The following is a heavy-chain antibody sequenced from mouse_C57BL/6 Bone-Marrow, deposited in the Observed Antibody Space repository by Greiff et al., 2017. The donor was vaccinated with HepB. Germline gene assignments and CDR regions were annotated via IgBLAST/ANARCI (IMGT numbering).Heavy chain of an antibody. Sequence: VQLQQSGAELAKPGASVKLSCKASGYTFTSYWMHWVKQRPGQGLEWIGYINPSSGYTKYNQKFKDKATLTADKSSSTAYMQLSSLTYEDAAVYYCARALYDYDGWCADWGQGTLVTVSA. D-gene: IGHD2-4*01. CDR3: ARALYDYDGWCAD. CDR2: INPSSGYT. CDR1: GYTFTSYW. V-gene: IGHV1-7*01. J-gene: IGHJ3*01.